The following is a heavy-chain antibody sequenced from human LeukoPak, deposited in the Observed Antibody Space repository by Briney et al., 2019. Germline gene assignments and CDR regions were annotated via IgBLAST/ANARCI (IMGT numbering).Heavy chain of an antibody. D-gene: IGHD1-1*01. J-gene: IGHJ6*02. V-gene: IGHV3-48*03. Sequence: GGSLRLSRAASGFTFSSYEMNWVRQAPGKGLEWVSYISSSGSTIYYADSVKGRFTISRDNAKNSLYLQMNSLRAEDTAVYYCAREDWNQGGYYYGMDVWGQGTTATVSS. CDR3: AREDWNQGGYYYGMDV. CDR1: GFTFSSYE. CDR2: ISSSGSTI.